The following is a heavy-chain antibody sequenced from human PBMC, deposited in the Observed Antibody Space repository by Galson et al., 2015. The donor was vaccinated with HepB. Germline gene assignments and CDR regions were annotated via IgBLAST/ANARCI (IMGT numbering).Heavy chain of an antibody. Sequence: SETLSLTCTVSGGSISSYYWSWIRQPPGKGLEWIGYIYYSGSTNYNPSLKSRVTISVDTSKNQFSLKLSSVTAADTAVYYCARAGQASYGMDVWGQGTTVTVSS. CDR1: GGSISSYY. V-gene: IGHV4-59*01. CDR2: IYYSGST. D-gene: IGHD3-10*01. CDR3: ARAGQASYGMDV. J-gene: IGHJ6*02.